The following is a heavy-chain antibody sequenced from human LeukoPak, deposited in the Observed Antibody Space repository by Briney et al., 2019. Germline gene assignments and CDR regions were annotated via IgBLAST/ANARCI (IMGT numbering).Heavy chain of an antibody. J-gene: IGHJ4*02. CDR2: ISYDGTNK. Sequence: GGSLRLSCAASGFTFRSYAMHWVRQAPGKGLEWVAMISYDGTNKYQADSVKGRFTISRDNSKNTLYLEMNSLRAEDTAVYYCARAYSGSYYSSEYWGQGTLVTVSS. CDR1: GFTFRSYA. V-gene: IGHV3-30-3*01. CDR3: ARAYSGSYYSSEY. D-gene: IGHD1-26*01.